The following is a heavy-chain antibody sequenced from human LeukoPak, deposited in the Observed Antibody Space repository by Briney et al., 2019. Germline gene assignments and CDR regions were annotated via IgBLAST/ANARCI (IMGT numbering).Heavy chain of an antibody. D-gene: IGHD2-2*01. CDR3: AKDPRYCSSTSCYFNDYYYYMDV. Sequence: GGSLRLSCAASGFTFSSYAMSWVRQAPGKGLEWVSAISGSGGSTYYADSVKGRFTISRDNSKNTLYLQMNSLRAEDTAVYYCAKDPRYCSSTSCYFNDYYYYMDVWGKGTTVTVSS. CDR2: ISGSGGST. CDR1: GFTFSSYA. J-gene: IGHJ6*03. V-gene: IGHV3-23*01.